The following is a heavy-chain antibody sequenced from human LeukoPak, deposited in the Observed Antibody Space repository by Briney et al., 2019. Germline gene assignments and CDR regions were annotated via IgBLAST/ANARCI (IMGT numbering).Heavy chain of an antibody. CDR1: GGSISSGDYY. CDR3: ARYCTNGVCYSPAFGY. Sequence: PSETLSLTCTVSGGSISSGDYYWGWIRQPPGKGLEWIGSIYYSGSTYYNPSLKSRVTISVDTSKNQFSLKLSSVTAADTAVYYCARYCTNGVCYSPAFGYWGQGTLVTVSS. V-gene: IGHV4-39*01. CDR2: IYYSGST. D-gene: IGHD2-8*01. J-gene: IGHJ4*02.